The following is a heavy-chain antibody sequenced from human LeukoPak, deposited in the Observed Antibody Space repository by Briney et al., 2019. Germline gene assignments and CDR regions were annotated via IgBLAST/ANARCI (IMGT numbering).Heavy chain of an antibody. J-gene: IGHJ5*02. D-gene: IGHD2-15*01. Sequence: GGSLRLSCAASGFTFSSYSMNWVRQAPGKGLEWLSYISSSSSTIYYADSVKGRFTISRDNAKNSLYLQMNSLRDEDTAVYYCAREVVVAATDWFDPWGQGTLVTVSS. CDR3: AREVVVAATDWFDP. CDR1: GFTFSSYS. CDR2: ISSSSSTI. V-gene: IGHV3-48*02.